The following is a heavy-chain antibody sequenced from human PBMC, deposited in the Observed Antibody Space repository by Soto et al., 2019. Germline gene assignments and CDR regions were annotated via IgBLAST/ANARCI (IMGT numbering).Heavy chain of an antibody. V-gene: IGHV1-69*13. CDR1: GGTFSSYA. D-gene: IGHD3-22*01. CDR3: ARDLGNYDSSGYYPQGFDY. J-gene: IGHJ4*02. CDR2: IIPVFGTA. Sequence: SVKVSCKASGGTFSSYAISWVRQAPGQGLEWMGGIIPVFGTANYAQKFQGRVTITADESTSTAYMELSSLRSEDTAVYYCARDLGNYDSSGYYPQGFDYWGQGTLVTVSS.